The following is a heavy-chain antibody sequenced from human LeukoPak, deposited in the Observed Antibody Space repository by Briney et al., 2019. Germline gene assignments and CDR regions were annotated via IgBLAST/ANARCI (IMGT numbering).Heavy chain of an antibody. V-gene: IGHV3-48*03. J-gene: IGHJ4*02. CDR2: INTNGGSI. CDR3: ARDDLWSPDY. D-gene: IGHD3-10*01. Sequence: GGSLRLSCAASGFTFSRYEMNWVRQAPGKGLEWVSYINTNGGSIYYADSVKGRFIISRDNAKNSLYLQMNSLRAEDTAVYYCARDDLWSPDYWGQGTLVTVSS. CDR1: GFTFSRYE.